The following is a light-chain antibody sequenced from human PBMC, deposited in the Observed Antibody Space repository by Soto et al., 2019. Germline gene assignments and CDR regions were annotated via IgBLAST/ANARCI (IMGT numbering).Light chain of an antibody. CDR2: DAS. J-gene: IGKJ1*01. Sequence: EIVLTQSPANLSLSPGERATLSCRASQSVSSYLAWYQQKPGQAPRLLIYDASNRATGIPARFSGSGSGTDFTLTISSLEPEDFAEYHCQQYNNWPQTFGQGTKVDIK. CDR3: QQYNNWPQT. CDR1: QSVSSY. V-gene: IGKV3-11*01.